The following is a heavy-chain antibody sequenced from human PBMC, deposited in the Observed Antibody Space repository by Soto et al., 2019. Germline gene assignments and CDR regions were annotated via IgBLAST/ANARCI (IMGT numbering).Heavy chain of an antibody. CDR3: ARRYCGGDCYYYFDY. CDR2: INHSGST. D-gene: IGHD2-21*01. CDR1: GGSFSGYY. J-gene: IGHJ4*02. V-gene: IGHV4-34*01. Sequence: ETLSLTCAVYGGSFSGYYWSWIRQPPGKGLEWIGEINHSGSTNYNPSLKSRVTISVDTSKNQFSLKLSSVTAADTAVYYCARRYCGGDCYYYFDYWGQGTLVTVSS.